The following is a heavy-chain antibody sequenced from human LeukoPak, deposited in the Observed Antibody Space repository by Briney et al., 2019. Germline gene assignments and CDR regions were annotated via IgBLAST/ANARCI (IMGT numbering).Heavy chain of an antibody. CDR3: ARGIPNSYGKDY. Sequence: GGSLRLSCAASGFTFSSHWMHWVRQAPGKGLVWVSRIKGGGSSTSYADSVKGRLTISRDNAKNTVYLQMNSLRGEDTAVYYCARGIPNSYGKDYWGQGTLVTVSS. CDR1: GFTFSSHW. D-gene: IGHD5-18*01. V-gene: IGHV3-74*01. J-gene: IGHJ4*02. CDR2: IKGGGSST.